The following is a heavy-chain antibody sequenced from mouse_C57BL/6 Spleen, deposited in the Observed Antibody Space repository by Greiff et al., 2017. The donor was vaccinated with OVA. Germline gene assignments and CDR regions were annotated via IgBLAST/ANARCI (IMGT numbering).Heavy chain of an antibody. J-gene: IGHJ3*01. D-gene: IGHD2-3*01. V-gene: IGHV5-4*01. CDR1: GFTFSSYA. CDR2: ISDGGSYT. Sequence: EVNVVESGGGLVKPGGSLKLSCAASGFTFSSYAMSWVRQTPEKRLEWVATISDGGSYTYYPANVKGRFTISRDNAKNNLYLQMSHLKSEDTAMYYCARDGDGYPWFAYWGQGTLVTVSA. CDR3: ARDGDGYPWFAY.